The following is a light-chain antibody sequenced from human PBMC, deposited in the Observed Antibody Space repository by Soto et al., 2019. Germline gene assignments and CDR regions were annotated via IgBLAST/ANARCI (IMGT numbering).Light chain of an antibody. CDR2: DAS. CDR1: QNIKKF. Sequence: DIQMTQSPSSLSAFVGDRVTITCRASQNIKKFLNWYQHQSGKAPKLLIFDASNFLSGVPARFSGSGSGTDFSLTISGLQPEDFATYYCQQSYSSPQTFGQGTKVDI. V-gene: IGKV1-39*01. J-gene: IGKJ1*01. CDR3: QQSYSSPQT.